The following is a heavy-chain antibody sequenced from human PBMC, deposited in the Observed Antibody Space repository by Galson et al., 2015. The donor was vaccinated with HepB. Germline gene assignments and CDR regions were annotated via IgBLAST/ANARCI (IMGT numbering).Heavy chain of an antibody. Sequence: FLRLPCAASGFPLRSYAMHWVRQAPGQGLEWVAGISYDGSNKYYADSVKGRFTISRDNSKNTLYLQMNSLRDEDTAVYYCARDYASSWYFNHYYGMDVWGQGTTVTVSS. D-gene: IGHD6-13*01. CDR1: GFPLRSYA. CDR3: ARDYASSWYFNHYYGMDV. CDR2: ISYDGSNK. J-gene: IGHJ6*02. V-gene: IGHV3-30*04.